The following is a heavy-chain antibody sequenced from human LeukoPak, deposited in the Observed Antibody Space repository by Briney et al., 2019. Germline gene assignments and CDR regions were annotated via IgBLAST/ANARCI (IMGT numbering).Heavy chain of an antibody. CDR3: ATLTKDYDYVWGSYRYRVGLPDY. CDR1: XXXXXXXS. CDR2: FDPEDGET. J-gene: IGHJ4*02. D-gene: IGHD3-16*02. Sequence: GASVKVSCXXXXXXXXXXSXXWVRQAPGKGLEWMGGFDPEDGETIYAQKFQGRVTMTEDTSTDTAYMELSSLRSEDTAVYYCATLTKDYDYVWGSYRYRVGLPDYWGQGTLVTVSS. V-gene: IGHV1-24*01.